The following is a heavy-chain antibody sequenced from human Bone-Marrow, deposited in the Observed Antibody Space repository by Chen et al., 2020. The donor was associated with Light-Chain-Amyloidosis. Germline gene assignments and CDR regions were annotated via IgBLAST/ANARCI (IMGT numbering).Heavy chain of an antibody. V-gene: IGHV1-69*04. Sequence: QVQLVQSGAEVKKPGSSVKVSCKASGEPFSSYAISWVRQAPGQGLEWVGRILPMLETTKDAQKFLGRVEITADRSTRTSHLEMTGLTFEDTAIYYCASAPPTTFNVYAMDVWGQGTTVVVSS. J-gene: IGHJ6*02. CDR3: ASAPPTTFNVYAMDV. CDR2: ILPMLETT. CDR1: GEPFSSYA. D-gene: IGHD3-3*02.